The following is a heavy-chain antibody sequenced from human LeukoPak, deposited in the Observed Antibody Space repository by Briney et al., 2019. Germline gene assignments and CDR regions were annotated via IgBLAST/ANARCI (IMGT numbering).Heavy chain of an antibody. V-gene: IGHV3-23*01. CDR2: ISGSGSKTYYA. CDR3: AREGYDYVWQTTEQDGMDV. Sequence: GGSLRLSCEVSGFTFSDFAMSWVRQAPGKGLEWVSAISGSGSKTYYAYYADSVKGRFTISRDNSRDSLHLQMNSLRVEDTAVYYCAREGYDYVWQTTEQDGMDVWGQGTTVTVSS. CDR1: GFTFSDFA. D-gene: IGHD3-16*01. J-gene: IGHJ6*02.